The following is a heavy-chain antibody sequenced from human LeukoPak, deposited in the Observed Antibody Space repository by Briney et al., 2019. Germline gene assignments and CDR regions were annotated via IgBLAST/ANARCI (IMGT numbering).Heavy chain of an antibody. V-gene: IGHV4-34*01. J-gene: IGHJ4*02. CDR1: GGSFSGYY. Sequence: SETLSLTCAVYGGSFSGYYWSWIRQPPGKGLEWIGEINHSGSTNYNPSLKSRVTISVDTSKNQFSLKLSSVTAADTAVYYCARLTVSQQLVLFDYWGQGTLVTVSS. CDR3: ARLTVSQQLVLFDY. D-gene: IGHD6-13*01. CDR2: INHSGST.